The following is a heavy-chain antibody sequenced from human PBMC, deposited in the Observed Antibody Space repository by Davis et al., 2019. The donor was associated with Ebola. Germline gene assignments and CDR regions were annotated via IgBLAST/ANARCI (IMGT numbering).Heavy chain of an antibody. CDR1: GGSISSGGYY. V-gene: IGHV4-39*07. J-gene: IGHJ4*01. CDR2: IYYSGST. D-gene: IGHD4-17*01. CDR3: ARDRGTVTHFDY. Sequence: MPSETLSLTCTVSGGSISSGGYYWSWIRQHPGKGLEWIGSIYYSGSTYYNPSLKSRVTISVDTSKNQFSLKLSSVTAADTAVYYCARDRGTVTHFDYWGQGTLVTVSS.